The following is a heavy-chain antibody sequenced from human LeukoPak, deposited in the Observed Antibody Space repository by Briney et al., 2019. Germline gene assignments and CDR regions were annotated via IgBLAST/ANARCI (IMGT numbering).Heavy chain of an antibody. J-gene: IGHJ4*02. CDR1: GFTVSSNY. V-gene: IGHV3-66*01. D-gene: IGHD6-13*01. CDR2: IYSGGST. CDR3: ASKSSSWYGLDY. Sequence: GGSLRLSCAASGFTVSSNYMSWVRQAPGKGLEWVSVIYSGGSTYYADSVKGRFTISRGNSKNTLYLQMNSLRAEDTAVYYCASKSSSWYGLDYWGQGTLVTVSS.